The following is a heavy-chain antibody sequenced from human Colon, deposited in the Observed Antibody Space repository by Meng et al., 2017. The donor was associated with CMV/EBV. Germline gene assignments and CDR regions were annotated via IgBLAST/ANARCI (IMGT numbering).Heavy chain of an antibody. V-gene: IGHV1-18*03. D-gene: IGHD4-11*01. CDR3: ARGYDYTNYVPVDF. J-gene: IGHJ4*02. Sequence: ASVTVSCKASGYIFNHYGINWVRQAPGQGLEWMGWISGFNGKTFYAQTFQDRLTLTTDTSTTTAYKELRGLRSNDMAVYFCARGYDYTNYVPVDFWGQGTLVTVSS. CDR2: ISGFNGKT. CDR1: GYIFNHYG.